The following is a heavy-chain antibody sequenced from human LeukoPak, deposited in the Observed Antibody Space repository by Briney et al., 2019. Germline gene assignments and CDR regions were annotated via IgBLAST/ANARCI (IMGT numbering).Heavy chain of an antibody. CDR3: ARAASGVYYMDV. D-gene: IGHD3-10*01. V-gene: IGHV1-8*01. CDR1: GYTFTSYD. Sequence: GASVKVSCKASGYTFTSYDINWVRQATGQGLEWMGWMNPNSGNTGYAQKFQGGVTMTRNTSISTAYMELSSLRSEDTAVYYCARAASGVYYMDVWGKGTTVTISS. J-gene: IGHJ6*03. CDR2: MNPNSGNT.